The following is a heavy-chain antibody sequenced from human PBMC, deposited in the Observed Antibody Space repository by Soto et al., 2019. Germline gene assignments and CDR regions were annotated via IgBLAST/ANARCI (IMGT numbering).Heavy chain of an antibody. D-gene: IGHD2-15*01. V-gene: IGHV6-1*01. CDR3: AREIGGGYFDY. CDR1: GDSVSDSSVS. J-gene: IGHJ4*02. Sequence: SQTLSLTCAISGDSVSDSSVSWNWIRQSPSRGLEWLGRTNYKSKWSSVYAISVKSRITINPDTSKNQFSLQLNSVTPEDTAVYYCAREIGGGYFDYWGQGTLVTVSS. CDR2: TNYKSKWSS.